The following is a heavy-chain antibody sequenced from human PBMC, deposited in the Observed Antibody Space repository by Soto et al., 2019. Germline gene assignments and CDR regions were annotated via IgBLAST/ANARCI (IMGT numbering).Heavy chain of an antibody. V-gene: IGHV1-46*03. J-gene: IGHJ4*02. CDR1: GYTFTKYW. CDR3: ARGGYGRGWSDAHY. Sequence: QLVQSGTEVKEPGASVKVSCKASGYTFTKYWIHWIRQAPGQGLEWMGIIKCKDGDTSYTQKFQGRLTMTRDTSTSTVYMELGSMRKEDTAMYDCARGGYGRGWSDAHYWGQGTLVTVSS. D-gene: IGHD6-19*01. CDR2: IKCKDGDT.